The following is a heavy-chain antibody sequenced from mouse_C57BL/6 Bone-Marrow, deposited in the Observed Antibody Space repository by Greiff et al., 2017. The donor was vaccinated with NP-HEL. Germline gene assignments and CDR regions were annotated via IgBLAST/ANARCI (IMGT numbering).Heavy chain of an antibody. CDR1: GYTFTSYW. CDR2: IDPSDSYT. V-gene: IGHV1-69*01. J-gene: IGHJ1*03. Sequence: QVQLQQPGAELVMPGASVKLSCKASGYTFTSYWMHWVKQRPGQGLEWIGEIDPSDSYTNYNQKFKGKSTLTVDKSSSTAYMQLSSLTSEDSAVYYCARSGDVEGWYFDVWGTGTTVTVSS. D-gene: IGHD3-1*01. CDR3: ARSGDVEGWYFDV.